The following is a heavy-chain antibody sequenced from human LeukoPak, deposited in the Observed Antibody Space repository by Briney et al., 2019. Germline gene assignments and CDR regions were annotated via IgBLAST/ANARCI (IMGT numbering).Heavy chain of an antibody. V-gene: IGHV3-30*02. CDR1: GFTFSSYG. CDR2: IRYDGSNK. J-gene: IGHJ4*02. CDR3: AKDLGYCSSTSCDDY. Sequence: GGALRLSCAASGFTFSSYGMRWVRQAPGKGLEWVAFIRYDGSNKYYADSVKGRFTISRDNSKNTLYLQMNSLRAEDTAVYYCAKDLGYCSSTSCDDYWGQGTLVTVSS. D-gene: IGHD2-2*01.